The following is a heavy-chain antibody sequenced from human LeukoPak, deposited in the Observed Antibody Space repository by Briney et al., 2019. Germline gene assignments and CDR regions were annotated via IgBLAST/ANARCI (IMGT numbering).Heavy chain of an antibody. V-gene: IGHV4-34*01. CDR2: INHSGST. CDR3: ARGGGIAAAGTNFDY. CDR1: GGSFSSYY. D-gene: IGHD6-13*01. J-gene: IGHJ4*02. Sequence: AETLSLTCAVYGGSFSSYYWSWIRQPPGKGLEWIGEINHSGSTNYNPSLKSRVTISVDTSKNQFSLKLSSVTAADTAVYYCARGGGIAAAGTNFDYWGQGTLVTVSS.